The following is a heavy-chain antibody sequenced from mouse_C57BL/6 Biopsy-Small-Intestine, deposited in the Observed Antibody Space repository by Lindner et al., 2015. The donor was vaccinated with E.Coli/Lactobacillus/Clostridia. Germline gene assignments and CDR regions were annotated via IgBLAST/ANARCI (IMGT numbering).Heavy chain of an antibody. CDR3: ARGGWYGNSYWYFDV. Sequence: VQLQESGAELVRPGTSVKVSCKASGYAFTNYLIEWVKQRPGQGLEWIGVMNPGSGGANYNERFKGKATLTADKSSSTAYMQLSSLTSEDSAVYFCARGGWYGNSYWYFDVWGTGTTVTVSS. CDR2: MNPGSGGA. D-gene: IGHD2-10*02. CDR1: GYAFTNYL. V-gene: IGHV1-54*01. J-gene: IGHJ1*03.